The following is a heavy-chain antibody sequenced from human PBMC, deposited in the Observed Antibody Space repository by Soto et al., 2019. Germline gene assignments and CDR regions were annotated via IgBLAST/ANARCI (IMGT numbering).Heavy chain of an antibody. CDR1: GGTFSSSG. CDR2: IVPSLDTT. Sequence: QVQLVQSGTEVKKPGSSVKVSCKASGGTFSSSGFSWVRQAPGQGLEWMGMIVPSLDTTKYAQKFRARVTSTADQCTRTAYMELRSLRSEDTDVYYCAIGPQPRGTADPYAVEGWGQRTRVIVS. D-gene: IGHD2-21*02. CDR3: AIGPQPRGTADPYAVEG. V-gene: IGHV1-69*09. J-gene: IGHJ6*02.